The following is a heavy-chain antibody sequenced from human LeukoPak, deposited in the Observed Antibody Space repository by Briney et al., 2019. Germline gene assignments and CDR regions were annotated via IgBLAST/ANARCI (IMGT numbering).Heavy chain of an antibody. D-gene: IGHD3-22*01. CDR1: GGSISSSNW. V-gene: IGHV4-4*02. Sequence: SGTLSLTCAVSGGSISSSNWWSWVRQPPGKGLEWIGEIYHSGSTNYNPSLKSRVTISVDKSKNQFSLKLSSVTAADTAVYYCARAHDSSGYSSLLFDYWGQGTLVTVSS. CDR2: IYHSGST. CDR3: ARAHDSSGYSSLLFDY. J-gene: IGHJ4*02.